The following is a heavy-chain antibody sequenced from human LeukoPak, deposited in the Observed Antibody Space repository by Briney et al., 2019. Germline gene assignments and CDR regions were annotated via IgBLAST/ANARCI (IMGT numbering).Heavy chain of an antibody. CDR3: ANYDILTGLVY. CDR2: ISGSGGST. Sequence: GGSLRLSCAASGFTFSSYAMSWVRQAPGKGLEWVSAISGSGGSTYYADSVKGRFTISRDNSKNTLYLQMSSLRAEDTAVYYCANYDILTGLVYWGQGTLVTVSS. D-gene: IGHD3-9*01. CDR1: GFTFSSYA. V-gene: IGHV3-23*01. J-gene: IGHJ4*02.